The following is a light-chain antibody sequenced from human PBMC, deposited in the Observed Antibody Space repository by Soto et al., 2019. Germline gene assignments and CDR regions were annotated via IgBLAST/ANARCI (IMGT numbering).Light chain of an antibody. CDR1: QSISTY. Sequence: DIQMTQSPSTLSASVGDRVTITCRASQSISTYLNWYQQKLGKAPTLLIYAASSLQSGVPSRFRGGGSGTDFTLTISSLQPADFATYFCQQCYGSPRTFGQGTKV. V-gene: IGKV1-39*01. J-gene: IGKJ1*01. CDR2: AAS. CDR3: QQCYGSPRT.